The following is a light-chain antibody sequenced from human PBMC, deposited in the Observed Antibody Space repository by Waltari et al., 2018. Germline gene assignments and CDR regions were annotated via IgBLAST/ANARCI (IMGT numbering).Light chain of an antibody. CDR3: QAWDRNTYVV. CDR2: QDS. J-gene: IGLJ2*01. CDR1: KLEDRN. V-gene: IGLV3-1*01. Sequence: SYELTQSPSVSVSPGPTASISCSGDKLEDRNVCWYQQKPGQSPVLVLHQDSKRPSGIPERFSGFNSGNTATLTISETQAMDEADYYCQAWDRNTYVVFGGGTKLTVL.